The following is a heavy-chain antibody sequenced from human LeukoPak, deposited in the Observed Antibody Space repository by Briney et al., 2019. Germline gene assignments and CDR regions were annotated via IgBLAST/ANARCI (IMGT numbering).Heavy chain of an antibody. Sequence: PSETLSLTCTVSSGSISSGSYYWSWIRQPAGKGLEWIGRMYTSGSTNYNPSLKSRVTISVDTSKNQSSLKLSSVTAADTAVYYCARGASSSSAIGYYYYYMDVWGKGTTVTVSS. CDR3: ARGASSSSAIGYYYYYMDV. D-gene: IGHD6-6*01. CDR2: MYTSGST. J-gene: IGHJ6*03. CDR1: SGSISSGSYY. V-gene: IGHV4-61*02.